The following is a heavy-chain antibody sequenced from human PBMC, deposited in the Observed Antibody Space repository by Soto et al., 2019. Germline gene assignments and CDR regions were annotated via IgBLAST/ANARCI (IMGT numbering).Heavy chain of an antibody. CDR2: SYYSGST. CDR3: ARSYYYDSSGYYLYFDY. J-gene: IGHJ4*02. Sequence: QLQLQESGPGLVKPSETLSLTCTVSGGSISSSSYYWGWIRQPPGKGLEWIGSSYYSGSTYYNPSIKSRVTISVDTSKNQFSLKLSSVTAADTAVYYCARSYYYDSSGYYLYFDYWGQGTLVTVSA. D-gene: IGHD3-22*01. CDR1: GGSISSSSYY. V-gene: IGHV4-39*01.